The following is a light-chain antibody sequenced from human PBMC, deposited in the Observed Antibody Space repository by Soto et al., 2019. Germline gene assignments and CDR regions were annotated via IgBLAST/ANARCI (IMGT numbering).Light chain of an antibody. Sequence: EIVLTQSPATLSLSPGERATLSCRASQNVANYLDWYQQKPGQAPRLLIYESSNRATGIAARFSGSGSGTDFTLTISSLEPEDFAVYSCQQRSNWPQTVGQGTKVDIK. J-gene: IGKJ1*01. CDR3: QQRSNWPQT. V-gene: IGKV3-11*01. CDR1: QNVANY. CDR2: ESS.